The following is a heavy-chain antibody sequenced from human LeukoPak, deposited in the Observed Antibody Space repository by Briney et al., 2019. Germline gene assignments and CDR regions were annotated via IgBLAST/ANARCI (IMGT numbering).Heavy chain of an antibody. CDR3: VNWNDVSVDY. CDR1: GFTFSSYA. J-gene: IGHJ4*02. V-gene: IGHV3-64D*06. Sequence: GGSLRLSCSAYGFTFSSYAMHWARQAPGKGLEYVSAISSNGGSTYYADSVKGRFTISRDNSKNTLYLQMSSLRAEDTAVYYCVNWNDVSVDYWGQGALVTVSS. CDR2: ISSNGGST. D-gene: IGHD1-1*01.